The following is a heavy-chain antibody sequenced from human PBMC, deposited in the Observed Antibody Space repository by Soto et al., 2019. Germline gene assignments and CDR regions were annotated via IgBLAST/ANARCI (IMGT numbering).Heavy chain of an antibody. CDR1: GFTFSSYW. V-gene: IGHV3-7*02. D-gene: IGHD3-10*01. Sequence: EVQLVESGGGLVQPGGSLRLSCAASGFTFSSYWMSWVRQAPGKGLEWVANLKQDGSEKYYMDSVKGRFTISRDSAKNSLYLQMNSLRAEDTAVYYCARYASGTYAWYFDLWGRGTLVTVSS. J-gene: IGHJ2*01. CDR3: ARYASGTYAWYFDL. CDR2: LKQDGSEK.